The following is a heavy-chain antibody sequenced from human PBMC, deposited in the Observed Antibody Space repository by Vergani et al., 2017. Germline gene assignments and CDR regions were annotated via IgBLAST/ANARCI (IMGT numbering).Heavy chain of an antibody. V-gene: IGHV4-39*07. Sequence: QLQLQESGPGLVKPSETLSLPCTVSGGSISSSSYYWGWLRQPPGKGLEWIGSIYYSGSTYYNPSLKSRVTISVDTSKNQFSLKLSSVTAADTAVYYCAREENYEILTGLDAFDIWGRGTMVTVSS. J-gene: IGHJ3*02. CDR1: GGSISSSSYY. CDR2: IYYSGST. CDR3: AREENYEILTGLDAFDI. D-gene: IGHD3-9*01.